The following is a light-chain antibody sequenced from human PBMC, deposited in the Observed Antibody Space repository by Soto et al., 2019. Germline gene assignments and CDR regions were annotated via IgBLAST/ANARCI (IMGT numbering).Light chain of an antibody. CDR3: ILPAGDNNVR. Sequence: QSALTQPPSASGSPGQSVTISCTGTSSDVGGYIFVSWYQQHPGKAPKLIIFEVTKRPSGVPDRVSGPKSGNTASLTVPVLQVEDEADYYCILPAGDNNVRFGGGTKLTLL. CDR2: EVT. J-gene: IGLJ2*01. V-gene: IGLV2-8*01. CDR1: SSDVGGYIF.